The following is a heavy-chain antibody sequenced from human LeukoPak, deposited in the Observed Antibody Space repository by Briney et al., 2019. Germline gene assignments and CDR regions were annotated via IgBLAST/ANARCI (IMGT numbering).Heavy chain of an antibody. V-gene: IGHV4-59*07. CDR2: IYFSGST. Sequence: PSDTLSLTCTVSGGSISSYYWSWIRQPPGKGLEWIGYIYFSGSTNYNPSLKSRVTISVDTSKNQFSLKLSSVTAADTAVYYCARANSSGWLPTLFSYLDPWGQGTLVTVST. CDR3: ARANSSGWLPTLFSYLDP. CDR1: GGSISSYY. J-gene: IGHJ5*02. D-gene: IGHD6-19*01.